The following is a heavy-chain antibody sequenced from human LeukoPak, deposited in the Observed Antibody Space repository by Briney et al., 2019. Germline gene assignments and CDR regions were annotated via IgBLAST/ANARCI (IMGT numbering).Heavy chain of an antibody. CDR2: IYYSGST. D-gene: IGHD2-2*01. CDR3: ASSYCSSTSCLKIFDY. J-gene: IGHJ4*02. V-gene: IGHV4-30-4*01. CDR1: GGSISSGDYY. Sequence: SQTLSLTCTVSGGSISSGDYYWSWIRQPPGKGLEWIGCIYYSGSTYYNPSLKSRVTISVDTSKNQFSLKLSSVTAAGTAVYYCASSYCSSTSCLKIFDYWGQGTLVTVSS.